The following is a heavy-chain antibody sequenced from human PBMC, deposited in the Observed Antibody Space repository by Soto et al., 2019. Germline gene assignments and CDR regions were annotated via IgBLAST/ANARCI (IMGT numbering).Heavy chain of an antibody. V-gene: IGHV3-21*01. CDR2: ISSSSSYI. CDR1: GFTFSSYS. Sequence: EVQLVESGGGLVKPGGSLRLSCAASGFTFSSYSMNWVRQAPGKGLEWVSSISSSSSYIYYADSVKGQFTISRDNAKNSLYLQMNSLRAEDTAVYYCARSPSMTTVSLDYWGQGTLVTVSS. J-gene: IGHJ4*02. D-gene: IGHD4-17*01. CDR3: ARSPSMTTVSLDY.